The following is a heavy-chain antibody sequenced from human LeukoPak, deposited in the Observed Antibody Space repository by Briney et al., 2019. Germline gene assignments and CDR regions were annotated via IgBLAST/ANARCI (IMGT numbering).Heavy chain of an antibody. CDR3: ARGDGYYFDY. CDR2: IYYSGST. V-gene: IGHV4-31*03. D-gene: IGHD6-25*01. J-gene: IGHJ4*02. CDR1: GGSISSAGFY. Sequence: PSQTLSLTCTVSGGSISSAGFYWSWIRQHPGKGLEWIGYIYYSGSTYYNPSLKSRLTIPVDTSKNQFSLNLSSVTAADTAVYYCARGDGYYFDYWGQGTLVTVSS.